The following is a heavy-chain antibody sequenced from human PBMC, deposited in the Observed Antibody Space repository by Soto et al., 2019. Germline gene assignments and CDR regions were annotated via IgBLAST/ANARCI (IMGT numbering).Heavy chain of an antibody. CDR2: IYPGDSDT. J-gene: IGHJ6*02. CDR3: XXSSSFYGSXSYYNYDYYYGXDX. D-gene: IGHD3-10*01. CDR1: GYSFTSYW. Sequence: PGESLKISCKGSGYSFTSYWIGWVRQMPGKGLEWMGIIYPGDSDTRYSPSFRGQVTISADKSISTAYLQWSSLKASDTAMYYCXXSSSFYGSXSYYNYDYYYGXDXWGQGTTVXVPS. V-gene: IGHV5-51*01.